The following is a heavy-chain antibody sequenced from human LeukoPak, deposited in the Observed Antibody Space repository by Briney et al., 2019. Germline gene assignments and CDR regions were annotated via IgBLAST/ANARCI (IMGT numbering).Heavy chain of an antibody. V-gene: IGHV4-61*02. CDR3: ARWLHYGSGAFDY. D-gene: IGHD3-10*01. CDR2: IYTSGST. J-gene: IGHJ4*02. Sequence: SETLSLTCAVSGGSISSGGYSWSWIRQPAGKGLEWIGRIYTSGSTNYNPSLKSRVTMSVDTSKNQFSLKLSSVTAADTAVYYCARWLHYGSGAFDYWGQGTLVTVSS. CDR1: GGSISSGGYS.